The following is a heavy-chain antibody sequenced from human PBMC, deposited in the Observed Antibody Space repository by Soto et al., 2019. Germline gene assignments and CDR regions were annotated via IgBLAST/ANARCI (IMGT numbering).Heavy chain of an antibody. CDR1: GGTFSSYS. J-gene: IGHJ5*02. V-gene: IGHV1-69*08. CDR3: ARGSYYYDSSGYYLRDWFDP. D-gene: IGHD3-22*01. CDR2: LIPIIGKA. Sequence: QVQLVQSGAEVKKPGSSVKVSCKASGGTFSSYSITWVRQAPGQGLEWMGRLIPIIGKANYAHKFQGRVTITADKSTSTAYMELSSLRSEDTAVYYCARGSYYYDSSGYYLRDWFDPWGQGTLVTVSS.